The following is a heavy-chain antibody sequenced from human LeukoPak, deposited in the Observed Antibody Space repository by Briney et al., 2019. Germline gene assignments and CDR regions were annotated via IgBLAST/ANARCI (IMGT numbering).Heavy chain of an antibody. CDR2: INPNSGGT. D-gene: IGHD3-3*01. Sequence: ASVKVSCKASGYTFTSYYMHWVRQAPGQGLEWMGWINPNSGGTYYAQKFQGRVTMTRDTSISTAYMELSRLRSDDTAVYYCARDGYFFGVVIPFDYWGQGTLVTVSS. CDR3: ARDGYFFGVVIPFDY. J-gene: IGHJ4*02. CDR1: GYTFTSYY. V-gene: IGHV1-2*02.